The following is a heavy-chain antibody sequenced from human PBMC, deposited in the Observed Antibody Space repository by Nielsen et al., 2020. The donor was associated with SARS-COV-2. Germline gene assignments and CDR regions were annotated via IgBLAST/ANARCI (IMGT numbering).Heavy chain of an antibody. J-gene: IGHJ6*02. CDR1: GYTFTSYD. Sequence: VKVSCKASGYTFTSYDINWVRQATGRGLEWMGWMNPNSGNTGYAQKFQGRVTMTRNTSISTAYMELSSLRSEDTAVYYCARGSRGAAGYYYYGMDVWGQGTTVTVSS. CDR3: ARGSRGAAGYYYYGMDV. V-gene: IGHV1-8*01. D-gene: IGHD6-13*01. CDR2: MNPNSGNT.